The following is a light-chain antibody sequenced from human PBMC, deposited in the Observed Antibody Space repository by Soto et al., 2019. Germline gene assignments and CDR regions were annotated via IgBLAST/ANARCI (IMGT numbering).Light chain of an antibody. Sequence: AIQMTQSPSSLSASVGDRVTITCRASQGIGTELGWYQLKPGKAPKLLVYGASTLQSGVLPRFSGSGSGTDFTLTISSLQPDDFATYYCLQDFSYTRTFGQGTKV. CDR3: LQDFSYTRT. CDR2: GAS. CDR1: QGIGTE. V-gene: IGKV1-6*02. J-gene: IGKJ1*01.